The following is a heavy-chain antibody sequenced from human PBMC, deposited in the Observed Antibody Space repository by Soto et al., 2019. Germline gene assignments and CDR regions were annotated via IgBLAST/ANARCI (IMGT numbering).Heavy chain of an antibody. D-gene: IGHD3-22*01. CDR1: GFTFSDYH. Sequence: GGSLRLSCAASGFTFSDYHMSWIRQAAGKGLEWVSYISGSSSYTYYADSVRGRFTISRDYAKHLLYLQMNSLGAEDTAVYYCARDENYSDSSGYYCPWFDYWGQGTLVTVSS. V-gene: IGHV3-11*06. CDR3: ARDENYSDSSGYYCPWFDY. CDR2: ISGSSSYT. J-gene: IGHJ4*02.